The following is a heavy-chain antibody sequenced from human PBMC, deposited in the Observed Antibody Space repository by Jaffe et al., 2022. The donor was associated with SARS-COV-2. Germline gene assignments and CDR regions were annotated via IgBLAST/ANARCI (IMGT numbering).Heavy chain of an antibody. V-gene: IGHV4-39*02. CDR1: GGSISGGSYF. J-gene: IGHJ4*02. Sequence: QLQLQESGPGLVKPSETLSLTCTVSGGSISGGSYFWGWIRQPPGKGLEWIGNIYPGGSTYYNPSLKSRAIISVDTSKNHFSLKLTSVTAADTAVYYCARRREGTSALDYWGQGTLVTVSS. CDR2: IYPGGST. D-gene: IGHD2-2*01. CDR3: ARRREGTSALDY.